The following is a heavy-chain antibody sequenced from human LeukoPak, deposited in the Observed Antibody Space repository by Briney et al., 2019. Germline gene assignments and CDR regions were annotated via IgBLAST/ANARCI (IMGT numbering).Heavy chain of an antibody. V-gene: IGHV1-18*01. CDR3: ERRGDFDY. J-gene: IGHJ4*02. CDR1: AYIFITYG. Sequence: ASVKVSCKASAYIFITYGISWVRQAPGQGLEWMGWISASNGKTNYAQKFQGRVTMTTDTSTNTAYMELRSLRSDDTAVYYCERRGDFDYWGQGTLVTVSS. D-gene: IGHD3-16*01. CDR2: ISASNGKT.